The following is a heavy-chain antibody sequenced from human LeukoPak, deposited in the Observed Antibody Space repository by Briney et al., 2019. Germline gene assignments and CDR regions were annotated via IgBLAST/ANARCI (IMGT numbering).Heavy chain of an antibody. D-gene: IGHD2/OR15-2a*01. V-gene: IGHV3-74*01. J-gene: IGHJ4*02. CDR1: GFTFSSYW. CDR3: ARGADFSDS. CDR2: INGYGSST. Sequence: GGSLRLSCEASGFTFSSYWMHWVRQAPGKGLVWVPRINGYGSSTTYADSVKGRFTISRDNAKNTLYLQMNSLRAEDTALYYCARGADFSDSWGQGTLVTISS.